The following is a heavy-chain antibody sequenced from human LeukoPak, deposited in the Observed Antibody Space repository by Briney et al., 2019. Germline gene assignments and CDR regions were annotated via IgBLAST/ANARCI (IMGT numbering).Heavy chain of an antibody. D-gene: IGHD2-2*01. CDR3: AKGLEPDVGSYYYYCMDV. Sequence: PGGSLRLSCAASGFTFSSYAMSWVRQAPGKGLEWVSRISGSGGSTFYADSVKGRFTISRDNSKNTLSLQMNSLRAEDTAVYYCAKGLEPDVGSYYYYCMDVWGKGTTVTVSS. CDR1: GFTFSSYA. V-gene: IGHV3-23*01. J-gene: IGHJ6*03. CDR2: ISGSGGST.